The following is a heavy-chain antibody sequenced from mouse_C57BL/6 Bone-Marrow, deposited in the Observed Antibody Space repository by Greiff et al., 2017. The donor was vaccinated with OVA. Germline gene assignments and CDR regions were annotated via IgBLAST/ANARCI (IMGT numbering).Heavy chain of an antibody. V-gene: IGHV1-82*01. CDR1: GYAFSSSW. J-gene: IGHJ3*01. Sequence: QVQLKESGPELVKPGASVKISCKASGYAFSSSWMNWVKQRPGKGLEWIGRIYPGDGDTNYNGKFKGKATLTADKSSSTAYMQLSSLTSEDSAVYFCARIRLWFAYWGQGTLVTVSA. CDR3: ARIRLWFAY. CDR2: IYPGDGDT. D-gene: IGHD3-2*02.